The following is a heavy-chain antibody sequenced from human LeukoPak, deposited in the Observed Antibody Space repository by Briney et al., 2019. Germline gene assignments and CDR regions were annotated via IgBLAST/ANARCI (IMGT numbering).Heavy chain of an antibody. D-gene: IGHD2-2*01. CDR2: ISPGGSGK. V-gene: IGHV3-7*03. J-gene: IGHJ5*01. CDR3: ASSVVVSPAAPCSRFDS. Sequence: GGSLRLSCAAAGFTFTNYWMSWVRQAPGKGLEWVANISPGGSGKYYVASVKGRFTISRDNAKNSLYLQMSTLRVEDTAVYYCASSVVVSPAAPCSRFDSWGQGIQVTVSS. CDR1: GFTFTNYW.